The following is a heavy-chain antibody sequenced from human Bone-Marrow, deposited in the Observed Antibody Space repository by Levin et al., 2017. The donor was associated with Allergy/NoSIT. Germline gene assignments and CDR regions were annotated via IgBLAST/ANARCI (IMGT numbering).Heavy chain of an antibody. CDR3: AREMNRYKGSLDV. V-gene: IGHV3-30-3*01. D-gene: IGHD3-16*02. J-gene: IGHJ6*04. CDR1: GFTFSSYD. Sequence: GESLKISCAASGFTFSSYDMHWVRQAPGEGLEWLALTSFDGTKKYYADSVKGRFTISRDNSKNTLYLQMDTLKPEDTAVYYCAREMNRYKGSLDVWGKGTTVTVSS. CDR2: TSFDGTKK.